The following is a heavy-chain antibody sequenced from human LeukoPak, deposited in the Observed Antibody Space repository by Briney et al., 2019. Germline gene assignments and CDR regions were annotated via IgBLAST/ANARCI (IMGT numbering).Heavy chain of an antibody. CDR1: GITFSSYW. Sequence: GGSLGLSCAASGITFSSYWMHWVRQAPGKGLVWASRINPDGSNTDYADSVKGRFTISRDNAKNTLYLQMNSLRAEDTAVYFCVNHDYGDCYVGGGQGTLVTVSS. CDR2: INPDGSNT. J-gene: IGHJ4*02. D-gene: IGHD4-17*01. V-gene: IGHV3-74*01. CDR3: VNHDYGDCYVG.